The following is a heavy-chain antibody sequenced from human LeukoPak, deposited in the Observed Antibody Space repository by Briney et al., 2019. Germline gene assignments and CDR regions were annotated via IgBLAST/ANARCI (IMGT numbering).Heavy chain of an antibody. D-gene: IGHD3-10*01. J-gene: IGHJ4*02. CDR1: GFTFKNYG. V-gene: IGHV3-30*19. Sequence: GGSLRLSCAASGFTFKNYGMHWVRQAPGLGLEWVALISYDGSNKYYADSVKGRFTISRDNSKNTLYLQMNSLRAEDTAVYYCANSYPGFDYWGQGTLVTVSS. CDR3: ANSYPGFDY. CDR2: ISYDGSNK.